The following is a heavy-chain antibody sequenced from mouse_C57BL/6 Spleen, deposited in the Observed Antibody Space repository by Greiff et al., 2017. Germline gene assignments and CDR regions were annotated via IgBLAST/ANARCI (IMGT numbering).Heavy chain of an antibody. D-gene: IGHD2-5*01. CDR2: IWSGGST. Sequence: QVQLKESGPGLVQPSQSLSITCTVSGFSLTSYGVHWVRQSPGQGLEWLGVIWSGGSTDYNAAFISRLSISKDDSKSHVFFKMNSMQADDTAIYYCARSYSNYPDYWGQGTTLTVSS. J-gene: IGHJ2*01. CDR3: ARSYSNYPDY. V-gene: IGHV2-2*01. CDR1: GFSLTSYG.